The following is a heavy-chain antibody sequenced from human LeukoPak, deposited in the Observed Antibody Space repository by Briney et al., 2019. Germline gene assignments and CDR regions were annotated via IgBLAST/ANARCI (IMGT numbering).Heavy chain of an antibody. J-gene: IGHJ5*02. V-gene: IGHV3-53*01. CDR1: GFTVSSNY. CDR2: IYSGGST. D-gene: IGHD3-10*01. Sequence: GGSLRLSCAASGFTVSSNYMSWVRQAPGKGLEWVSVIYSGGSTYYADSVKGRFTISRDNSKNTLYLQMNSLRAEDTAVYYCARDYFGFDSGSYYVGDPWGQGTLVTVSS. CDR3: ARDYFGFDSGSYYVGDP.